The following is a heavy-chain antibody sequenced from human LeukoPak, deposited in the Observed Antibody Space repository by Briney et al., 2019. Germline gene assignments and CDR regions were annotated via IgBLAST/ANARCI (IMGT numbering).Heavy chain of an antibody. Sequence: SETLSLTRTVSGGSISSYYWSWIRQPPGKGLEWIGYFHYSGSTNYNPSLKSRVTISVDTSKNQFSLKLSSVTAADTAVYYCAGGIAVAGIPSWGQGTLVTVSS. V-gene: IGHV4-59*01. J-gene: IGHJ5*02. CDR3: AGGIAVAGIPS. CDR2: FHYSGST. CDR1: GGSISSYY. D-gene: IGHD6-19*01.